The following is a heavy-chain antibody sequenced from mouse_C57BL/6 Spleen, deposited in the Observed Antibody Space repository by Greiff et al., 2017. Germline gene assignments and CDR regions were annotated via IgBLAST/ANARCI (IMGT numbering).Heavy chain of an antibody. D-gene: IGHD1-1*02. CDR1: GYTFTSYW. Sequence: VQLQQPGAELVRPGSSVKLSCKASGYTFTSYWMDWVKQRPGQGLEWIGNIYPSDSETHYNQKFKDKATLTVDKSSSTAYMQLSSLTSEDSAVYYCARRTGDCDYWGQGTTLTVSS. CDR2: IYPSDSET. J-gene: IGHJ2*01. V-gene: IGHV1-61*01. CDR3: ARRTGDCDY.